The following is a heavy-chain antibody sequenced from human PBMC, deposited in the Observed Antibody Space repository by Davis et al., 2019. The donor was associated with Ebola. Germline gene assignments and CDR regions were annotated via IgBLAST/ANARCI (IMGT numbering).Heavy chain of an antibody. CDR3: ARDTPTIFGVVIIH. CDR2: IKPDGSDK. J-gene: IGHJ4*02. Sequence: PGGSLRLSCAASGFSFSSYWMSWVRQAPGKGLEWVANIKPDGSDKYYADSVKGRFTISRDNAKNSVYLQMNSLRADDTAVYYCARDTPTIFGVVIIHWGQGTLVTVSS. D-gene: IGHD3-3*01. CDR1: GFSFSSYW. V-gene: IGHV3-7*01.